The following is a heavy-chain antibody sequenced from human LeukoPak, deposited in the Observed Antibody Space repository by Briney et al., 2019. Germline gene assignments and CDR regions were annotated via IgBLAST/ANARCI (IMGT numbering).Heavy chain of an antibody. J-gene: IGHJ4*02. V-gene: IGHV3-23*01. Sequence: PGGSLRLSCAASGFTFSSYVMSWVRQAAGKGLEWVSNIGGSVGSMFYAASVKGRFAISRDNSKNTLFLQMNNLRVEDTAVYYCAKRGNSWDLFDYWGQGTLVTVSS. D-gene: IGHD6-13*01. CDR3: AKRGNSWDLFDY. CDR2: IGGSVGSM. CDR1: GFTFSSYV.